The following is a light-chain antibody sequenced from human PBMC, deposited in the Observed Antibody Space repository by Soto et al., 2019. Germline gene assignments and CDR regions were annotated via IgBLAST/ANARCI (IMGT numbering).Light chain of an antibody. Sequence: EIVLTQSPATLSLSPGERATLSCRASQSVSSNLAWFQQRPGQAPRLLIYDASNRATGIPAGFSGSGSGTDFTLTISSLEPEDFAVYHCQQRSDWPLTFGGGTKVEIK. CDR1: QSVSSN. CDR2: DAS. CDR3: QQRSDWPLT. V-gene: IGKV3-11*01. J-gene: IGKJ4*01.